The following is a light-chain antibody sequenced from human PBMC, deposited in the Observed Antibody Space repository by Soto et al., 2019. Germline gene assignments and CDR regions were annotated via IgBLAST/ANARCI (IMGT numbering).Light chain of an antibody. CDR1: SSDIAYYDS. J-gene: IGLJ1*01. V-gene: IGLV2-8*01. CDR2: EVN. Sequence: QSALTQPPSASGSLGQSVTISCTGTSSDIAYYDSVSWYQHHPGKAPQAVIFEVNKRPSGVPDRFSGSKSGNTAFLTVSGLQAEDEGDYYCSSYAGSNNYVFGTGTQLTVL. CDR3: SSYAGSNNYV.